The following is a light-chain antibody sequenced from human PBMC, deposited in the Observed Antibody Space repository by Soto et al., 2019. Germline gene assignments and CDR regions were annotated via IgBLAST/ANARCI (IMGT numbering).Light chain of an antibody. CDR3: SSYTSSSTLVYV. Sequence: SALTQPASVSGSPGQSITISCTGTTSDVGGYDYVSWYQQHPGKVPKLIIYDVSNRPSGISNRFSGSKSGNTASLTISGLQTEDEADYYCSSYTSSSTLVYVFGTGTKVTVL. J-gene: IGLJ1*01. V-gene: IGLV2-14*01. CDR2: DVS. CDR1: TSDVGGYDY.